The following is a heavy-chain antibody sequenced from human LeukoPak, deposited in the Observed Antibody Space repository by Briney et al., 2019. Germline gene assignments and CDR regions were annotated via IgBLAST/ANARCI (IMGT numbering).Heavy chain of an antibody. CDR3: ARGWGTITMVRGVQIPPTDAFDI. D-gene: IGHD3-10*01. CDR2: IYYSGST. V-gene: IGHV4-59*01. J-gene: IGHJ3*02. CDR1: GGSISSYY. Sequence: SETLSLTCTVSGGSISSYYWSWIRQPPGKGLEWIGYIYYSGSTNYNPSLKSRVTISVDTSKNQFSLKLSSVTAADTAVYYCARGWGTITMVRGVQIPPTDAFDIWGQGTLVTVSS.